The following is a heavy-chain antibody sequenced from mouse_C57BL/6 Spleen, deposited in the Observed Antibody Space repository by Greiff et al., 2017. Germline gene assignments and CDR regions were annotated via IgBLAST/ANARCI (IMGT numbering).Heavy chain of an antibody. CDR3: ARKGLDYDYPYAMDY. CDR1: GYTFTSYW. Sequence: QVQLQQPGAELVMPGASVKLSCKASGYTFTSYWMHWVKQRPGQGLEWIGEIDPSDSYTNYNQKFKGKATLTVDKSSSTAYMQRSSLTSEDSAVYYCARKGLDYDYPYAMDYWGQGTSVTVSS. V-gene: IGHV1-69*01. CDR2: IDPSDSYT. D-gene: IGHD2-4*01. J-gene: IGHJ4*01.